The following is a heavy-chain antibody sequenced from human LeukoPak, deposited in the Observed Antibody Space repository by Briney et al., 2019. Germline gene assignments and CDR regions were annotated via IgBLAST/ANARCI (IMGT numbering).Heavy chain of an antibody. CDR2: IDHSGST. V-gene: IGHV4-34*01. CDR1: GGSFSGYY. J-gene: IGHJ6*03. Sequence: SETLSLTCAVYGGSFSGYYWSWIRQPPGKGLEWIGEIDHSGSTNYNPSLKSRVTISVDTSKNQFSLKLSSVTAADTAVYHCARGLRGVVVTAIPYYYYYMDVWGKGTTVTVSS. D-gene: IGHD2-21*02. CDR3: ARGLRGVVVTAIPYYYYYMDV.